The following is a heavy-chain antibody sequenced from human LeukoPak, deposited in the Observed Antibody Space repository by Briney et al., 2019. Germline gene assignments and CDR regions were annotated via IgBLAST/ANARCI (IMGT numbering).Heavy chain of an antibody. CDR3: ARETPGAYSFDY. J-gene: IGHJ4*02. V-gene: IGHV1-46*04. D-gene: IGHD4-23*01. CDR2: MFASGETG. CDR1: GYTFTDYH. Sequence: GASVKVSCKSSGYTFTDYHVHWVRRAPGQGLEWLGKMFASGETGSNAQKLKGRVTLTRDTSTATVYMELSSLTAEDTAMYFCARETPGAYSFDYWGQGVLVTVSS.